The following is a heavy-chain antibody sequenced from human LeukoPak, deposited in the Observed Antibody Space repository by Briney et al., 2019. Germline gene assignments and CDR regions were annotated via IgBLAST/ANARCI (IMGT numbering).Heavy chain of an antibody. J-gene: IGHJ4*02. D-gene: IGHD5-18*01. V-gene: IGHV3-48*03. CDR1: GFTFSSYE. CDR3: ARERGYSYGPVGFDY. Sequence: GGSLRLSCAASGFTFSSYEMKWVRPANGKGLEWVSYISSSGSTIYYADSVKGRFTISRDNAKNSLYLQMNSLRAEDTAVYYCARERGYSYGPVGFDYWGQGTLVTVSS. CDR2: ISSSGSTI.